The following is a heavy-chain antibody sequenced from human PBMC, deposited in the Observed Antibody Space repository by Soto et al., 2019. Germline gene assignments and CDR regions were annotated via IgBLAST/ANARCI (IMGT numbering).Heavy chain of an antibody. J-gene: IGHJ4*02. Sequence: QVQLVESGGGVVQPGRSLRLSCAASGFTFSSYGMHWVRQAPGKGLEWVAVIWYDGSNKYYADSVKGRFTISRDNSKNTLYLQMNSLRAEDTAVYYCAREGSVDYGDFYSDYWGQGTLVTVSS. V-gene: IGHV3-33*01. D-gene: IGHD4-17*01. CDR3: AREGSVDYGDFYSDY. CDR2: IWYDGSNK. CDR1: GFTFSSYG.